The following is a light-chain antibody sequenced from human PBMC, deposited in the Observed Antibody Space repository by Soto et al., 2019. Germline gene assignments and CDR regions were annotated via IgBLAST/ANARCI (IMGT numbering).Light chain of an antibody. CDR3: QQRSNWPGT. J-gene: IGKJ2*01. Sequence: DTVLTQSPATLTLSPGERATLSCRASQNVRGYLAWYQQKPGQAPRLLIYDASNRATGISARFSGSGSGTDFTLTISSLEPEDFAVYYCQQRSNWPGTFGQGTKLE. CDR1: QNVRGY. CDR2: DAS. V-gene: IGKV3-11*01.